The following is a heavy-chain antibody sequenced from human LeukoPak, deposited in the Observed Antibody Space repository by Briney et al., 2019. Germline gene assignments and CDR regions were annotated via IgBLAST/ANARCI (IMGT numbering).Heavy chain of an antibody. D-gene: IGHD3-10*01. Sequence: PSETLSLTCTVSGGSISSSSYYWGWIRQPPGKGLEWIGSIYYSGSTYYNPSLKSRVTISVDTSKNQFSLKLSSVTAADAAVYYCARVSAYYYGSGSFYFDYWGQGTLVTVSS. J-gene: IGHJ4*02. V-gene: IGHV4-39*07. CDR2: IYYSGST. CDR1: GGSISSSSYY. CDR3: ARVSAYYYGSGSFYFDY.